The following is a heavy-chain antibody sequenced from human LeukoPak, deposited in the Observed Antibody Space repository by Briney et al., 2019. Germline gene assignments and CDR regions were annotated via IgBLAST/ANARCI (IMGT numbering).Heavy chain of an antibody. CDR3: ARDTEGYIYGYYYYGMDV. CDR2: ISGDSHST. J-gene: IGHJ6*02. Sequence: GGSLRLSCAASGFTFDDYAMHWVRQAPGKGLEWVSLISGDSHSTFYADSVKGRFTIYRDNSKNSLYLQMNSLRNDDTALYYCARDTEGYIYGYYYYGMDVWGQGTTVTVSS. V-gene: IGHV3-43*02. CDR1: GFTFDDYA. D-gene: IGHD5-18*01.